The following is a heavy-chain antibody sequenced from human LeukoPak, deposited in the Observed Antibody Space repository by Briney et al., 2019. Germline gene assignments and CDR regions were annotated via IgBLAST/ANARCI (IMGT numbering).Heavy chain of an antibody. CDR2: IIPIFGTA. V-gene: IGHV1-69*06. D-gene: IGHD3-10*01. J-gene: IGHJ5*02. CDR1: GGTFSSYA. Sequence: SVKVSCKASGGTFSSYAISWVRQAPGQGLEWMGGIIPIFGTANYAQKFQGRVTITADKSTSTAYMQLSSLRSEDTAMYYCARDRADYYGSGTSSWFDPWGQGTLVTVSS. CDR3: ARDRADYYGSGTSSWFDP.